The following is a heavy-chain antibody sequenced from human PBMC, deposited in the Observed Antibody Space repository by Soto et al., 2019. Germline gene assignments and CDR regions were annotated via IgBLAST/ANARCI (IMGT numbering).Heavy chain of an antibody. D-gene: IGHD6-25*01. CDR3: ARHPSASGDYFDY. V-gene: IGHV4-59*08. CDR2: ILYSGST. J-gene: IGHJ4*02. CDR1: GGSINRYY. Sequence: SETLSLTCTVSGGSINRYYWSWIRQTPGKGLEWIGYILYSGSTYYNPSLKSRVIISVDMSENQFSLKLTSVTAADTAAYYCARHPSASGDYFDYWGQGTLDTVSS.